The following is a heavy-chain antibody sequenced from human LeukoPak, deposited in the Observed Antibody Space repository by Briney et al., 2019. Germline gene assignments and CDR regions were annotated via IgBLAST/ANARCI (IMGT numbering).Heavy chain of an antibody. Sequence: GGSLRLSCAASGFTFSSYSMNWVRQAPGKGLEWVSSISSSSSYIYYADSVKGRFTISRDNAKNSLYLQMNSLRAEDTAVYYCARVLSSSWTRGFDYWGQGPRSPSPQ. V-gene: IGHV3-21*01. CDR3: ARVLSSSWTRGFDY. CDR1: GFTFSSYS. CDR2: ISSSSSYI. J-gene: IGHJ4*02. D-gene: IGHD6-13*01.